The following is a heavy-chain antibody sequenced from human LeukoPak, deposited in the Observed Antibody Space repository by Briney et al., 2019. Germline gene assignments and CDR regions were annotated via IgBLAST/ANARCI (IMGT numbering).Heavy chain of an antibody. CDR2: ISYDGSNK. Sequence: GGSLRLSCAASGFTFSSYAMHWVRQAPGKGLEWVAVISYDGSNKYYADSVKGRFTISRDSSKNTLYLQMNSLRAEDTAVYYCARDPNLEYDAFDIWGQGTMATVSS. CDR1: GFTFSSYA. J-gene: IGHJ3*02. CDR3: ARDPNLEYDAFDI. V-gene: IGHV3-30-3*01. D-gene: IGHD1-1*01.